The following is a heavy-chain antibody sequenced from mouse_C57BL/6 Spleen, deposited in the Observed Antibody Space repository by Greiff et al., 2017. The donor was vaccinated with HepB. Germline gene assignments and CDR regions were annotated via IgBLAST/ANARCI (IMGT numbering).Heavy chain of an antibody. CDR2: INPYNGDT. V-gene: IGHV1-20*01. CDR3: ARCGYGSRYFDV. D-gene: IGHD1-1*01. J-gene: IGHJ1*03. CDR1: GYSFTGYF. Sequence: EVKLVESGPELVKPGDSVKISCKASGYSFTGYFMNWVMQSHGKSLEWIGRINPYNGDTFYNQKFKGKATLTVDKSSSTAHMELRSLTSEDSAVYYCARCGYGSRYFDVWGTGTTVTVSS.